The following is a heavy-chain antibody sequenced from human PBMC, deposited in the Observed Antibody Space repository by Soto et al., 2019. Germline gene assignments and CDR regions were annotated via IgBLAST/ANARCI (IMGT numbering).Heavy chain of an antibody. Sequence: PGGSLRLSCAASGFTFSNYWMNWVRQAPGKGLEWVANIKQDGSEKYYVNSVKGRFTISRDNAKSLLFLQMNSLRAEDTAVYYCARINLYYIGTSFYVGDAFDIWGQGTVVTVSS. J-gene: IGHJ3*02. CDR2: IKQDGSEK. CDR1: GFTFSNYW. CDR3: ARINLYYIGTSFYVGDAFDI. D-gene: IGHD2-2*01. V-gene: IGHV3-7*01.